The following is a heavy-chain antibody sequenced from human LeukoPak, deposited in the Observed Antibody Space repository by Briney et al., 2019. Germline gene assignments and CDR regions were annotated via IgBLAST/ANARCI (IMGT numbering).Heavy chain of an antibody. CDR1: GFPLSTRGVG. V-gene: IGHV2-5*02. J-gene: IGHJ5*02. D-gene: IGHD4-23*01. Sequence: SGPTLVQPPQTLXLTCTFSGFPLSTRGVGVSWIRQPPGKALEWLALIYWDDDKRYSPSLKSRLTITKDTSKNQVVLTMTNMDPVDTATYYCAHINGGSRFDPWGQGTLVTVSS. CDR3: AHINGGSRFDP. CDR2: IYWDDDK.